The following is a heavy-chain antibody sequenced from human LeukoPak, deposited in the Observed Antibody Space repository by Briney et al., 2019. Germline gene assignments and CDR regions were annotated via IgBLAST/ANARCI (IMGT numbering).Heavy chain of an antibody. Sequence: SETLSLTCTVSGGSISSYYWSWIRQPPGKGLEWIGYIYYSGSTNYNPSLKSRVTISVDTSKNQFSLKLSPVTAADTAVYYCARVGGRYSPPGYWGQGTLVTVTS. CDR3: ARVGGRYSPPGY. CDR1: GGSISSYY. CDR2: IYYSGST. J-gene: IGHJ4*02. D-gene: IGHD2-15*01. V-gene: IGHV4-59*01.